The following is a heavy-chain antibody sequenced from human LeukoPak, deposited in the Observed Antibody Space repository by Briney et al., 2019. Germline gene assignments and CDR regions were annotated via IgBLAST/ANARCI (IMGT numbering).Heavy chain of an antibody. CDR2: IIPIFGTA. V-gene: IGHV1-69*13. CDR1: GGTFSSYA. CDR3: VRGEMATILDY. Sequence: GASVKVSCKASGGTFSSYAISWVRQAPGQGLEWMGGIIPIFGTANYAQKFQGRVTITADESTSTAYMELSSLRSEDTAVYYCVRGEMATILDYWGQGTLVTVSS. D-gene: IGHD5-24*01. J-gene: IGHJ4*02.